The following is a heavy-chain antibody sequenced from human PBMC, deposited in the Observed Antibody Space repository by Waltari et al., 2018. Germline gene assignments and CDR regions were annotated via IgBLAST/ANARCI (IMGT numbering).Heavy chain of an antibody. Sequence: QLLLQESGPGLVRPSETLSLTCTVSGAYISGGGYYWGGLRGPPGKGLEWIGSIYYSGSTYYNPSLKSRVTISVDTSKNQFSLKLSSVTAADTAVYYCARLPLGYSGYDLDYWGQGTLVTVSS. CDR3: ARLPLGYSGYDLDY. D-gene: IGHD5-12*01. V-gene: IGHV4-39*07. CDR1: GAYISGGGYY. CDR2: IYYSGST. J-gene: IGHJ4*02.